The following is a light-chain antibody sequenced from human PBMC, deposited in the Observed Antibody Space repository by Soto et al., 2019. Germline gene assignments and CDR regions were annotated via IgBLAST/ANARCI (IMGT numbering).Light chain of an antibody. J-gene: IGKJ2*01. Sequence: EIVLTQSPGTLSLSPGERATLSCRASQSVDSSYLAWYQQKPGQAPRILIYGASSRATGIPDRFSGSASGTAVTLTIISMEPEDFLVYYCQQYGSSPRYTFGQGTKLEIK. V-gene: IGKV3-20*01. CDR2: GAS. CDR1: QSVDSSY. CDR3: QQYGSSPRYT.